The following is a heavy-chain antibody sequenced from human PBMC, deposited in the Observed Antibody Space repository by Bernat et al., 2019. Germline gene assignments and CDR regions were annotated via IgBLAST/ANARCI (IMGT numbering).Heavy chain of an antibody. Sequence: QVQLQESGPGLVKPSQTLSLTCTVSGGSISSDSYYWGWIRQPPGKGLEWIGSIYHSGSTYYNPSLKSRVTISVDTSKNQFSLKLSSVTAADTAVYYCARDQGSSWYKKYNWFDPWGQGTLVTVSS. D-gene: IGHD6-13*01. CDR2: IYHSGST. CDR1: GGSISSDSYY. J-gene: IGHJ5*02. V-gene: IGHV4-39*07. CDR3: ARDQGSSWYKKYNWFDP.